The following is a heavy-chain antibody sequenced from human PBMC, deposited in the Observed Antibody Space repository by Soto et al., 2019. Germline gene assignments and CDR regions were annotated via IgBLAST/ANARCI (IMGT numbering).Heavy chain of an antibody. CDR1: GGSINNYY. CDR3: ARRYGGNFDY. Sequence: QVQLQESGPGLVKPSETLSLTCTVSGGSINNYYWSWIRQPPGKGLEWIGYIYYSGSTNYNPSLKIRATKSVDTSKNQLSLKLSSVTAADTAVYYCARRYGGNFDYWGQGTLVTVSS. J-gene: IGHJ4*02. V-gene: IGHV4-59*03. CDR2: IYYSGST. D-gene: IGHD1-26*01.